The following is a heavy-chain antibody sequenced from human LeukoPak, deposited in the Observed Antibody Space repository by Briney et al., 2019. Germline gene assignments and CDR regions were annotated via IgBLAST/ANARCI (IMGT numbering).Heavy chain of an antibody. D-gene: IGHD3-16*02. CDR1: GFTFSSYW. Sequence: GGSLRLSCAASGFTFSSYWMHWVRQAPGKGLVWVSRINSDGSSTSYADSVKGRFTISRDNAKNTLYLQMNSLRAEDTAVYYCARAPRDVWGSYRSSDFDYWGQGTLVTVSS. V-gene: IGHV3-74*01. J-gene: IGHJ4*02. CDR2: INSDGSST. CDR3: ARAPRDVWGSYRSSDFDY.